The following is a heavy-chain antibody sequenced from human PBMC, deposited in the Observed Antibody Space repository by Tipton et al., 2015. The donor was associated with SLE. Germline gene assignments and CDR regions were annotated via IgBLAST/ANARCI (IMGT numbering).Heavy chain of an antibody. Sequence: LRLSCSVSGDSISHSYWSWILQPPGKGLEWIGYIYYGGSTSYSPSLKSRATISIDTSMTQFSLRLTSVTAADTAVYFCARYEYDRTGSNAFQIWGLGKLVTVS. D-gene: IGHD3-22*01. J-gene: IGHJ3*02. V-gene: IGHV4-59*01. CDR2: IYYGGST. CDR1: GDSISHSY. CDR3: ARYEYDRTGSNAFQI.